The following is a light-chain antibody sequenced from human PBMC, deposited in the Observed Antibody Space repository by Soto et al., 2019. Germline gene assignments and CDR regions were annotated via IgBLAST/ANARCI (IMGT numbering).Light chain of an antibody. J-gene: IGLJ3*02. CDR3: SSYGGANNYVM. CDR1: SSDVGGYNY. Sequence: QSALTQPPSASRSPGQSVTISCTGTSSDVGGYNYVSWYQQHPGKAPKLMIYEVTKRPSGVPDRFSGSKSGNTASLTVSGLQAEDEADYYCSSYGGANNYVMFGGGTQLTVL. CDR2: EVT. V-gene: IGLV2-8*01.